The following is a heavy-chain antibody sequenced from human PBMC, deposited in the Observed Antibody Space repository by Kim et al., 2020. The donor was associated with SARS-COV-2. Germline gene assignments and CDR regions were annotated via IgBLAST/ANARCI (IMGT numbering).Heavy chain of an antibody. V-gene: IGHV3-30-3*01. CDR1: GFTFSSCA. J-gene: IGHJ6*02. D-gene: IGHD3-10*01. CDR2: ISYDGSNK. CDR3: ARDPCSRLRGVTYSYYGMDV. Sequence: GGSLRLSCSASGFTFSSCAMHWVRQAPGKGLEWVAVISYDGSNKNYADSVKCRFTISRDNSKNTLDLQMNSLRAEDTALYYCARDPCSRLRGVTYSYYGMDVWGQGTTVTVS.